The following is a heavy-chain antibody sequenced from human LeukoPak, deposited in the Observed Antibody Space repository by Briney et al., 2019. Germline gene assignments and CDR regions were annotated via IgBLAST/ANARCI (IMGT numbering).Heavy chain of an antibody. J-gene: IGHJ4*02. D-gene: IGHD1-26*01. Sequence: VASVKVSCKASGYTFTGYYMHWVRQAPGQGLEWMGWVNPNSGGTNYAQKFQGRVTMTRDASISTAYMELSRLRSDDTAVYYCARAYPPCSGRLEYNYWGQGTLVTVSS. CDR1: GYTFTGYY. CDR2: VNPNSGGT. V-gene: IGHV1-2*02. CDR3: ARAYPPCSGRLEYNY.